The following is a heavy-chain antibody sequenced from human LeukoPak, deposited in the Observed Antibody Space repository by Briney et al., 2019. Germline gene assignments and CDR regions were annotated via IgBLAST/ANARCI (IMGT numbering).Heavy chain of an antibody. CDR2: IWYDGSHK. Sequence: GGSLRLSCAASGFTFSSYGMHWVRQAPGKGLEWVADIWYDGSHKYYADSVKGRFTISRDNSKNTLHLQMNSLRAEDTAVYYCARGGSSGWYGYYFDYWGQGTLVTVSS. CDR1: GFTFSSYG. D-gene: IGHD6-19*01. V-gene: IGHV3-33*01. CDR3: ARGGSSGWYGYYFDY. J-gene: IGHJ4*02.